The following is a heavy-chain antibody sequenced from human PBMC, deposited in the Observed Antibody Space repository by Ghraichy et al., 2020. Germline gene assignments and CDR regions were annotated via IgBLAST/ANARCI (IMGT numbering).Heavy chain of an antibody. D-gene: IGHD2-2*01. CDR1: GFTFSSYW. V-gene: IGHV3-74*01. CDR2: INSDGSST. CDR3: ARTGYCSSTNCYNWFDP. Sequence: GGSLRLSCAASGFTFSSYWMHWVCQAPGKGLVWVSRINSDGSSTTYADSVKGRFTISRDNAKNTLYLQMNSLRAEDTAVYYCARTGYCSSTNCYNWFDPWGQGTLVTVSS. J-gene: IGHJ5*02.